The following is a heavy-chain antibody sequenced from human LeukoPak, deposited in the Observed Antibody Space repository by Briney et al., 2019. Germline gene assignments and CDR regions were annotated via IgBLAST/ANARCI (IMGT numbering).Heavy chain of an antibody. J-gene: IGHJ5*02. CDR2: IYYSGST. CDR3: ARSRQASGLFSS. D-gene: IGHD3-10*01. CDR1: GGSISSSSYY. Sequence: ASETLSLTCTVSGGSISSSSYYWGWIRQPPGKGLEWIGSIYYSGSTYYNPSLKSRFTISVDRPKNQFFLNVTSLTAADTAVYYCARSRQASGLFSSWGQGTLVVVSS. V-gene: IGHV4-39*07.